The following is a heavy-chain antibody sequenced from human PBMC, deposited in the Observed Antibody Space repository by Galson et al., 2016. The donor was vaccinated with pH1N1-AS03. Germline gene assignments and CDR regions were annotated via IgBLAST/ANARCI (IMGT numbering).Heavy chain of an antibody. CDR2: ISYHGNNK. CDR3: ARETIRAGEFDL. D-gene: IGHD3-16*01. V-gene: IGHV3-30-3*01. Sequence: SLRLSCAASGFTFSSHSMHWARQAPDEGLEWVAGISYHGNNKFYAHSVKGRFTISRASLQNTLDLQMNSLSAEDSAVYFCARETIRAGEFDLWGRGTVVTVTS. J-gene: IGHJ3*01. CDR1: GFTFSSHS.